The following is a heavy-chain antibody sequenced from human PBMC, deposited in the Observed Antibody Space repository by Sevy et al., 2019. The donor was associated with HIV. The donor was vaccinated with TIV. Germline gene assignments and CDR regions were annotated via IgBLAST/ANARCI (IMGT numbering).Heavy chain of an antibody. Sequence: KQSQTLSLTCAISGDSVSSNSAAWNWIRQSPSRGLEWLGRTYYRSKWYNDYAVSVKSRITISPDTSKNQFSLQLNSVTPEDTAVYYCARDMGGDGYNSPVYYYYYYGMDVWGQGTTVTVSS. CDR3: ARDMGGDGYNSPVYYYYYYGMDV. CDR2: TYYRSKWYN. CDR1: GDSVSSNSAA. V-gene: IGHV6-1*01. J-gene: IGHJ6*02. D-gene: IGHD2-21*01.